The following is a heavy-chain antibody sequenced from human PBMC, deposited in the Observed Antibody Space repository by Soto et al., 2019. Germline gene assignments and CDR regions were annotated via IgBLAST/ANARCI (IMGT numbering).Heavy chain of an antibody. D-gene: IGHD6-19*01. V-gene: IGHV1-2*02. CDR3: ARHRFSSGSDYFDY. CDR1: GYTFSDYY. J-gene: IGHJ4*02. CDR2: INPNSGDT. Sequence: ASVQGYCKASGYTFSDYYLHWVRQAPGQGLEWMGSINPNSGDTDYAQKFQARVTMTRDTSISTAYMELNRLRSDDTAVYYCARHRFSSGSDYFDYWGQGTLVTV.